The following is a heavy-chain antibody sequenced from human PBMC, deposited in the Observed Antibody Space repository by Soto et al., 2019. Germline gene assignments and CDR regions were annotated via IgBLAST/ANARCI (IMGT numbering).Heavy chain of an antibody. CDR1: GFTFSSYW. D-gene: IGHD3-22*01. V-gene: IGHV3-7*01. CDR2: IKQDGSEK. J-gene: IGHJ4*02. CDR3: ARDLYYYDSSGYWSGYYFDY. Sequence: GRSLRPSCAASGFTFSSYWMSWVRQAPGKGLEWVANIKQDGSEKYYVDSVKGRFTISRDNAKNSLYLQMNSLRAEDTAVYYCARDLYYYDSSGYWSGYYFDYWGQGTLVTVSS.